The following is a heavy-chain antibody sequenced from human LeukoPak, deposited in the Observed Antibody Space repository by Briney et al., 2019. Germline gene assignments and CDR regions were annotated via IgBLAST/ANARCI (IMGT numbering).Heavy chain of an antibody. J-gene: IGHJ4*02. D-gene: IGHD3-10*01. CDR1: GFTFSSYS. V-gene: IGHV3-21*01. Sequence: PGGSLRLSCAASGFTFSSYSMNWVRQAPGQGLEWVSSISSSSSYIYYADSVKGRFTISRDNAKNSLYLQMNSLRAEDTAVYYCAREVPNMYYYGSGSYYIDYWGQGTLVTVSS. CDR3: AREVPNMYYYGSGSYYIDY. CDR2: ISSSSSYI.